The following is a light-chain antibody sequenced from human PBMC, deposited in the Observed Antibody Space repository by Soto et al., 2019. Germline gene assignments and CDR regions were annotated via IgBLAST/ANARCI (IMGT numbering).Light chain of an antibody. CDR3: QNYDGSPRT. CDR2: GIF. V-gene: IGKV3-20*01. Sequence: TVVTQSPGTVLLSPGERATLYCRTSQSLKTTFLAWYQQRPGQAPRLLIYGIFNRAAGVPGRFSGSVSGTDFTLTISGREPEDAAVYYCQNYDGSPRTFGLGTKVEVK. CDR1: QSLKTTF. J-gene: IGKJ2*01.